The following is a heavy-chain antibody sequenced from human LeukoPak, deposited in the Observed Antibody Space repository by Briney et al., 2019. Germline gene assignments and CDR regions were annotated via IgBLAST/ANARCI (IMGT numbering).Heavy chain of an antibody. V-gene: IGHV3-74*01. CDR2: INSDGSST. CDR1: GFTFSSYW. CDR3: AREEKVVITPRYYGMDV. Sequence: GGSLRLSCAASGFTFSSYWMHWVCQAPGKGLVWVSRINSDGSSTSYADSVKGRFTISRDNAKNTLYLQINSLRAEDTAVYYCAREEKVVITPRYYGMDVWGQGTTVTVSS. J-gene: IGHJ6*02. D-gene: IGHD3-22*01.